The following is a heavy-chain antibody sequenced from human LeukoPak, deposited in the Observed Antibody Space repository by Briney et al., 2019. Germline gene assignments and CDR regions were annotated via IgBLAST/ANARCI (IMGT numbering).Heavy chain of an antibody. D-gene: IGHD2-15*01. V-gene: IGHV3-7*03. J-gene: IGHJ6*04. CDR1: GFTFSSYW. Sequence: GGSLRLSFAASGFTFSSYWMSWVPQAPGKGLEWVANIKQDGSEKYYVDSVKGRFTISRDNAKNSLYLQMNSLRAEDTAVYYCARDQVVVAATDYYYYGMDVWGKGTTVTVSS. CDR2: IKQDGSEK. CDR3: ARDQVVVAATDYYYYGMDV.